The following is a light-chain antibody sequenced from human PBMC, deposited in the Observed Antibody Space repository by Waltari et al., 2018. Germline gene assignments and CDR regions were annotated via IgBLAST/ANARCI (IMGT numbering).Light chain of an antibody. CDR3: QQYDSFSYT. CDR2: DAS. CDR1: QTISSW. Sequence: DIQMTQSPSTLSASVGDRVTITCRASQTISSWLAWYQQKAGKAPKLLSYDASTLESGVPSRFSGSGSGTEFTLTISSLHPDDFATYYCQQYDSFSYTFGQGTKLEIK. J-gene: IGKJ2*01. V-gene: IGKV1-5*01.